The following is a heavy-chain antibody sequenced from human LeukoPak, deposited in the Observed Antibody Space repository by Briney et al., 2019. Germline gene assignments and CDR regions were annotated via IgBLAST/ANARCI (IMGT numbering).Heavy chain of an antibody. CDR3: AREIAVAGTFDY. J-gene: IGHJ4*02. CDR2: IYYSGST. Sequence: SETLSLTCAVHGGSFREFYWSWVRQPPGKGLGWIGYIYYSGSTNYNPSLKSRVTISVDTSKNQFSLKLSSVTAADTAVYYCAREIAVAGTFDYWGQGTLVTVSS. D-gene: IGHD6-19*01. CDR1: GGSFREFY. V-gene: IGHV4-59*01.